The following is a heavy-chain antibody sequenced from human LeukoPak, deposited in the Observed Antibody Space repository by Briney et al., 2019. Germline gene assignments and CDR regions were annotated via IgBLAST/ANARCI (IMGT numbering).Heavy chain of an antibody. Sequence: GGSLRLSCAAYGFTFSSYWMSWVRQAPGKGLEWVANIKQDGSEKNYVDSVKGRFTISRDNVKNSLYLQMNSLRVEDTAVYYCARIYGDYVLYYFDYWGQGTLVTVSS. J-gene: IGHJ4*02. CDR2: IKQDGSEK. CDR1: GFTFSSYW. D-gene: IGHD4-17*01. V-gene: IGHV3-7*01. CDR3: ARIYGDYVLYYFDY.